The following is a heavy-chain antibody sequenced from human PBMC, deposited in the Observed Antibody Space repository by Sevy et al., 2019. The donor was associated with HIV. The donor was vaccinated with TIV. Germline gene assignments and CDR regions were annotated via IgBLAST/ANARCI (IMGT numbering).Heavy chain of an antibody. D-gene: IGHD6-19*01. CDR3: ASTLAVAGRGAFDY. Sequence: ASVKVSCKASGYTFTGYYMHWVRQAPGQGLEWMGWINPNSAVTNYAQKFQGRVTMTSDTSISTAYMDLTNLRSDDTAVYYCASTLAVAGRGAFDYWGQGTLVTVSS. J-gene: IGHJ4*02. CDR2: INPNSAVT. V-gene: IGHV1-2*02. CDR1: GYTFTGYY.